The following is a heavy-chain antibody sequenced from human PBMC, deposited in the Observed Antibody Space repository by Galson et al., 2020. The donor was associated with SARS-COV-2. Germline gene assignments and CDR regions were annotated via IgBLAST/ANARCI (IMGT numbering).Heavy chain of an antibody. CDR3: ATYGGYDILTGYYEFDY. V-gene: IGHV4-38-2*01. J-gene: IGHJ4*02. CDR2: IYHSGST. Sequence: SQTLSLTCAVSGYSISSGYYWGWIRQPPGKGLEWIGSIYHSGSTYYNPSLKSRVTISVDTSKNQFSLKLSSVTAADTAVYYCATYGGYDILTGYYEFDYWGQGTLVTVSS. CDR1: GYSISSGYY. D-gene: IGHD3-9*01.